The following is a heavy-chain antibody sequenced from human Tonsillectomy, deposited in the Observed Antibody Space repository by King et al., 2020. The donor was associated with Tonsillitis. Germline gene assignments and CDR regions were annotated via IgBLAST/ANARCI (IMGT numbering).Heavy chain of an antibody. D-gene: IGHD4-17*01. V-gene: IGHV4-59*08. CDR1: GGSISSYY. CDR3: ARHYDYGNCEVFDC. CDR2: LSYSGST. J-gene: IGHJ4*02. Sequence: VQLQESGPGLVKPSETLSLTCIVSGGSISSYYWSWIRQPPGKGLEWIGYLSYSGSTNYNPSLKSRVSISVDTSKNQFSLKLSSVTAADTAVYYCARHYDYGNCEVFDCWGQGTLVTVSS.